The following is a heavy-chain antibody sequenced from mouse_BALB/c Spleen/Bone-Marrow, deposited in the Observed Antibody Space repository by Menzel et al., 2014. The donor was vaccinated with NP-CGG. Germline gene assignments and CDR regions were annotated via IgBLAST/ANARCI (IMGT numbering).Heavy chain of an antibody. CDR3: ANNDGSSWLTF. D-gene: IGHD1-1*01. V-gene: IGHV5-4*02. J-gene: IGHJ3*01. Sequence: EVKLMESGGGLVKPGGSLKLSCAASGFTFSDYYMYWVRQPPEKRLEWVATISDGGSYTYYPDSVKGRFTISRDNAKNNLYLQISSRKSEDTAMYYCANNDGSSWLTFWGQGTLVPVSA. CDR2: ISDGGSYT. CDR1: GFTFSDYY.